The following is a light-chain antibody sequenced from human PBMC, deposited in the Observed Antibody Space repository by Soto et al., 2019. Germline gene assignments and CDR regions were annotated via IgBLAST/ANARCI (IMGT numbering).Light chain of an antibody. CDR1: QGIGTS. Sequence: DIQMTQSPSSLSAPVGDRVTITCRASQGIGTSLVWYQQKPGKAPRLLIHGASTLQSGVPSRFSGSGSGTDFTLIISSLQPEDVAMYYCQKYNAAPLSFGGGTKVEIK. CDR2: GAS. V-gene: IGKV1-27*01. CDR3: QKYNAAPLS. J-gene: IGKJ4*01.